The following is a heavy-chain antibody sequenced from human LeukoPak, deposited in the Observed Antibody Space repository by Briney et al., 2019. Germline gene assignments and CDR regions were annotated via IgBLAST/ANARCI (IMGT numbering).Heavy chain of an antibody. V-gene: IGHV4-39*07. Sequence: PSETLSLTCTVSGGSISSSSYYWGWIRQPPGKGLEWIGSIYYSGSTYYNPSLKSRVTISVDTSKNQFSLKLSSVTAADTAVYYCARAGDSSSPRGFDPWGQGTLVTVSS. CDR3: ARAGDSSSPRGFDP. CDR2: IYYSGST. J-gene: IGHJ5*02. CDR1: GGSISSSSYY. D-gene: IGHD6-6*01.